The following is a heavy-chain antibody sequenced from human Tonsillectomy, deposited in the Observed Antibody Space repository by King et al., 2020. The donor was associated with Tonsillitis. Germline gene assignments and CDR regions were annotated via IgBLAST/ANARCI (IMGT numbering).Heavy chain of an antibody. D-gene: IGHD7-27*01. J-gene: IGHJ3*02. Sequence: VQLVESGGGLVQPGGSLRLSCAASGFTFSHYAMSWVRQAPGKGLEWVSVTSASGGDTYYADSVKGRFTLSRDNSKSTVYLQMSSLRAEDTAVYYCANEGKLGGAFNIWGQGTMVTVSS. CDR2: TSASGGDT. CDR3: ANEGKLGGAFNI. V-gene: IGHV3-23*04. CDR1: GFTFSHYA.